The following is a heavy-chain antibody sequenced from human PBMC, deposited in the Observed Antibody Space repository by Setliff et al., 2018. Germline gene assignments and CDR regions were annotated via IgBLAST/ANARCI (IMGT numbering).Heavy chain of an antibody. CDR3: ARGGVLGTGDFDY. V-gene: IGHV4-39*07. CDR2: INHRGST. D-gene: IGHD2-8*01. CDR1: GASITNINYY. Sequence: SETLSLTCTVSGASITNINYYWGLIRQPPGKGLEWVGEINHRGSTTYNPSLKSRVTISVDTSKSQISLQLTSVTSADTAVYFCARGGVLGTGDFDYWGQGTLVTVPQ. J-gene: IGHJ4*02.